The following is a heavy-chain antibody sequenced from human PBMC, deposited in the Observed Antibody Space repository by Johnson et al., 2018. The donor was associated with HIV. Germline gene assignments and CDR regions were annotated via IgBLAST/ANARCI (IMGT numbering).Heavy chain of an antibody. CDR1: GFIFNNYG. Sequence: QVQLVESGGGVVQPGGSLRLSCVASGFIFNNYGIHWVRQAPGKGLEWVAFIRYDGTNTYYDDSVRGRFSISRADSENTVYLEMNSLRAEDTAIYYCATSTASDALDIWGQGTMVIVSS. CDR3: ATSTASDALDI. D-gene: IGHD1-1*01. V-gene: IGHV3-30*02. CDR2: IRYDGTNT. J-gene: IGHJ3*02.